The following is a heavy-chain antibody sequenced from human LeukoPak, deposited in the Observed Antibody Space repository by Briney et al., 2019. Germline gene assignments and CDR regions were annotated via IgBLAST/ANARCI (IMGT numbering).Heavy chain of an antibody. CDR1: GFHISSDW. D-gene: IGHD2-21*01. CDR3: ATVGYGGDSDYFDF. J-gene: IGHJ4*02. V-gene: IGHV3-7*05. CDR2: IKQDGSEK. Sequence: GGSLRLSCAASGFHISSDWMSWVRQAPGKGLEWVANIKQDGSEKYHVDSVKGRFTISRDNAKNSLYLQMNSLKTEDTAVYSCATVGYGGDSDYFDFWGQGTLVTVSS.